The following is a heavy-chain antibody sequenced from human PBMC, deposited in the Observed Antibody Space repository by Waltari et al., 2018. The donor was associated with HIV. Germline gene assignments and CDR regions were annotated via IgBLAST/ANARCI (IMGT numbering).Heavy chain of an antibody. V-gene: IGHV1-2*06. J-gene: IGHJ4*02. CDR2: LNPDTVDT. CDR1: GDRFTNYF. Sequence: LVQSASQVRAPGASVILSCEASGDRFTNYFIYWLRQAPGQGLEWMGRLNPDTVDTTDAQAFHTKVTMTRDTSSASTYMELTRLTAADTATYFCARGEDVSLTHLPPGFRLEVWGKGSLVSVSS. D-gene: IGHD3-16*01. CDR3: ARGEDVSLTHLPPGFRLEV.